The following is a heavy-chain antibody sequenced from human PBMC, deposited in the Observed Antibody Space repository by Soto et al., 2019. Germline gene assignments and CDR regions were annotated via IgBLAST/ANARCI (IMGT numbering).Heavy chain of an antibody. CDR2: IYYSGST. CDR1: GGSISSSSYY. D-gene: IGHD6-13*01. CDR3: ARHEGSSYPPNWFDP. J-gene: IGHJ5*02. Sequence: SETLSLTCPVSGGSISSSSYYWGWIRQPSGKGLEWIGSIYYSGSTYYNPSLKRRVTISVDTSKNQFSLKLSSVTAADTAVYYCARHEGSSYPPNWFDPWGQGTLVTVSS. V-gene: IGHV4-39*01.